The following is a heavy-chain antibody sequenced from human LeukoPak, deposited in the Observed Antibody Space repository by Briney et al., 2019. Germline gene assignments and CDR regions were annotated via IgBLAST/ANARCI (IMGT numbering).Heavy chain of an antibody. CDR2: ISYDGSNK. V-gene: IGHV3-30-3*01. Sequence: GGSLRLSCAASGFTFSSYAMGWVRQAPGKGLEWVAVISYDGSNKYYADSVKGRFTISRDNSKNTLYLQMNSLRAEDTAVYYCARGRYYYDSSGYFDYWGQGTLVTVSS. J-gene: IGHJ4*02. D-gene: IGHD3-22*01. CDR3: ARGRYYYDSSGYFDY. CDR1: GFTFSSYA.